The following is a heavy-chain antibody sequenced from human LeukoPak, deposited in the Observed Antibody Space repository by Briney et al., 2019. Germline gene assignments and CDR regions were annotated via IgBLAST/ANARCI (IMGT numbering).Heavy chain of an antibody. J-gene: IGHJ5*02. V-gene: IGHV1-2*02. Sequence: KFSCKASGYTFTGYYMHWVRQAPGQGREWMGWINPNSGGTNYAQKFQGRVTMTRDTSISTAYMELSRMTSDDTAVYYCERDTGYTGILANWFDPWGQGTLVTVSS. CDR2: INPNSGGT. CDR3: ERDTGYTGILANWFDP. CDR1: GYTFTGYY. D-gene: IGHD5-18*01.